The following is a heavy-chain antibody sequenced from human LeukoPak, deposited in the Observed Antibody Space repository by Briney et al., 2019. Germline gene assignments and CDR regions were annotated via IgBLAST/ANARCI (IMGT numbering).Heavy chain of an antibody. CDR3: ARATRPYFDY. Sequence: GGSLRLSCAASGFTFSSYAMSWVRQAPGKGLEWVSAISGSGGSTYYADSVKGRFTISRDNSKTTAYLQMNSLRAEDTAVYYCARATRPYFDYWGQGSLVTVSS. CDR1: GFTFSSYA. D-gene: IGHD1/OR15-1a*01. CDR2: ISGSGGST. J-gene: IGHJ4*02. V-gene: IGHV3-23*01.